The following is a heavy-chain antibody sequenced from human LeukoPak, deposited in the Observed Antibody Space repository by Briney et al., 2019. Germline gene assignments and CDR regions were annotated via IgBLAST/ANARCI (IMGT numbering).Heavy chain of an antibody. J-gene: IGHJ4*02. CDR2: IRSSSSII. Sequence: GGSLSLSCAASGLTFSGYSMKWVRRAPEKGLEWVSYIRSSSSIIYYADSVKGRFTISRDNDKNSLYQQMNSLRDEDTAVYYCTRGRGDDGYNYSDYWGRGTLVTVSS. CDR3: TRGRGDDGYNYSDY. V-gene: IGHV3-48*02. D-gene: IGHD5-24*01. CDR1: GLTFSGYS.